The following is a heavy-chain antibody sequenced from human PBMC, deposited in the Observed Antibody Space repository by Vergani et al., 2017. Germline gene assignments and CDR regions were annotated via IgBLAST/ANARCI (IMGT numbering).Heavy chain of an antibody. CDR1: GFTFSSYS. D-gene: IGHD2-2*01. Sequence: EVQLVESGGGLVKPGGSLRLSCAASGFTFSSYSMNWVRQAPGKGLEWVSSISSSSSYIYYADSVKGRFTISRDNAKNSLYLQMNSLRAEDTAVYYCAREVYCSSTSCSDSSWFDYWGQGTLVTVSS. J-gene: IGHJ4*02. CDR3: AREVYCSSTSCSDSSWFDY. V-gene: IGHV3-21*01. CDR2: ISSSSSYI.